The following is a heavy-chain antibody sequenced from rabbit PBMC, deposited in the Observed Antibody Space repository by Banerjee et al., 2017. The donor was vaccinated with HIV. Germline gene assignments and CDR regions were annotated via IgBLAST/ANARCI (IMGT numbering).Heavy chain of an antibody. V-gene: IGHV1S43*01. CDR1: GFDFSSSYC. D-gene: IGHD4-2*01. Sequence: QQQLEESGGGLVKPEGSLTLTCKASGFDFSSSYCMCWVRQAPGKGLEWIGCIYTGSGSTYYASWAKGRFTITRSTSLNTVDLKMTSLTAADTATYFCARDAGSIGYARLSRLDLWGQGTLVTVS. CDR3: ARDAGSIGYARLSRLDL. J-gene: IGHJ3*01. CDR2: IYTGSGST.